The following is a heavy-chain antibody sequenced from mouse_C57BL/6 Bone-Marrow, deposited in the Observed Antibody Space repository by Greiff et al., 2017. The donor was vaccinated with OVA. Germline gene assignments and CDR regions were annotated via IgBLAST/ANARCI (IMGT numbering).Heavy chain of an antibody. J-gene: IGHJ4*01. CDR1: GFTFSSYA. Sequence: EVKVVESGGGLVKPGGSLKLSCAASGFTFSSYAMSWVRQTPEKRLEWVATISDGGSYTYYPDNVKGRFTISRDNAKNNLYLQMSHLKSEDTAMYYCAGGPLTGTYNAMDYWGQGTSVTVSS. CDR2: ISDGGSYT. V-gene: IGHV5-4*03. D-gene: IGHD4-1*01. CDR3: AGGPLTGTYNAMDY.